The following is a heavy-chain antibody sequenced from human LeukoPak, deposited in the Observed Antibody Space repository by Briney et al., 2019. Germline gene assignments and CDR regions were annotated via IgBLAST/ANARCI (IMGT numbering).Heavy chain of an antibody. D-gene: IGHD6-19*01. J-gene: IGHJ6*02. CDR1: GFTFDDYA. Sequence: GGSLRLSCAASGFTFDDYAMHWVRQAPGKGLEGVSGISWNSGSIGYADSVKGRFTISRDNAKNSLYLQMNSLRAEDTALYYCAKGMYSSGWYDYYYYGMDVWGQGTTVTVSS. CDR2: ISWNSGSI. CDR3: AKGMYSSGWYDYYYYGMDV. V-gene: IGHV3-9*01.